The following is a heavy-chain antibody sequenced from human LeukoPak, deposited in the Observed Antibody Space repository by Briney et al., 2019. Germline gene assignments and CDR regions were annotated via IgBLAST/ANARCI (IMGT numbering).Heavy chain of an antibody. V-gene: IGHV4-30-2*01. J-gene: IGHJ6*03. CDR1: GGSISSGGYY. D-gene: IGHD3-3*01. CDR3: ARARFLNYMDV. CDR2: IYHSGST. Sequence: SETLSLTCTVSGGSISSGGYYWRWLRQPPGKGLEWIGYIYHSGSTYYNPSLKSRVTISVDRSKNQFSLKLSSVTAADTAVYYCARARFLNYMDVWGKGTTVTVSS.